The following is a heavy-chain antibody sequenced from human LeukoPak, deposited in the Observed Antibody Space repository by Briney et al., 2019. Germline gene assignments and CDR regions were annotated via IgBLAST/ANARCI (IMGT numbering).Heavy chain of an antibody. Sequence: GASVKVSCKASGYTFTSYDINWVRQATGQGLEWMGWMNPNSGNTGYAQKFQGRVTMIRNTSISTAYMELSSLRSEDTAVYYCARKVTAIRGDWFDPWGQGTLVTVSS. CDR1: GYTFTSYD. CDR2: MNPNSGNT. CDR3: ARKVTAIRGDWFDP. V-gene: IGHV1-8*01. D-gene: IGHD2-21*02. J-gene: IGHJ5*02.